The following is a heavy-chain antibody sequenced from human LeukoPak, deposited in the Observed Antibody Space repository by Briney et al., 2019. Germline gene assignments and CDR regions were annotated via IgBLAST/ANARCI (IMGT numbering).Heavy chain of an antibody. D-gene: IGHD2-15*01. Sequence: SETLSLTCTVSGGSISSSSYYWGWIRQPPGKGLEWIGSIYYSGSTYYNPSLKSRVTISVDTSKNQFSLKLSSVTAADTAVYYCARYIGQAAPLMWFDYWGQGTLVTVSS. CDR3: ARYIGQAAPLMWFDY. V-gene: IGHV4-39*01. CDR1: GGSISSSSYY. CDR2: IYYSGST. J-gene: IGHJ4*02.